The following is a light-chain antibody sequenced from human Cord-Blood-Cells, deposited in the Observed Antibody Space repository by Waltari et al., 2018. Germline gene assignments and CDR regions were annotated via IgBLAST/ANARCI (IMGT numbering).Light chain of an antibody. CDR3: QKYYSTPT. CDR2: WAS. J-gene: IGKJ1*01. V-gene: IGKV4-1*01. Sequence: DIVMTQSPDSLPVSLGARATINCKSSQSVLYSSNNKNYLAWYQQKPGQPPKLLIYWASTRESGVPDRFSGSGSGTDFTLTISSLQAEDVAVYYCQKYYSTPTFGQGTKVEIK. CDR1: QSVLYSSNNKNY.